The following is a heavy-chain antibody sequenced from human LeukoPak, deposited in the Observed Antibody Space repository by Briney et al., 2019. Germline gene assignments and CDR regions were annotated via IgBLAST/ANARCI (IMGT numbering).Heavy chain of an antibody. V-gene: IGHV4-4*08. Sequence: SETLSLTCTVSGGSISSYYWSWIRQPPGKGLQWIGYIYDSGITNYNPSLKSRVTISVDTSKNLFSLKMTSVTAAATAVYYCARGGNGYRIEAAGTTRFDPWGQGTLVTVSS. D-gene: IGHD6-13*01. CDR1: GGSISSYY. J-gene: IGHJ5*02. CDR2: IYDSGIT. CDR3: ARGGNGYRIEAAGTTRFDP.